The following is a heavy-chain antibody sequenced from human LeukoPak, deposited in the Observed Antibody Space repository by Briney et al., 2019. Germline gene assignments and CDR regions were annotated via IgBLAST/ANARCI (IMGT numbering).Heavy chain of an antibody. Sequence: PGGSLRLSCAASGFTFSSYWMHWVRQTPGKELVWVSRINTDGSTTSYADSVKGRFTISRDNAKNTVYLQMNSLRADDTAVYYCTRPLMGGTRLLYWGQGTLVTVSS. J-gene: IGHJ4*02. CDR3: TRPLMGGTRLLY. D-gene: IGHD1-26*01. V-gene: IGHV3-74*01. CDR1: GFTFSSYW. CDR2: INTDGSTT.